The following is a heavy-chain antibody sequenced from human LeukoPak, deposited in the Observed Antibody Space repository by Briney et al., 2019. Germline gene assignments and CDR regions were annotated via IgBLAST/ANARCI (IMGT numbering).Heavy chain of an antibody. CDR1: GGSISSGGYS. CDR2: IYHSGST. D-gene: IGHD3-22*01. V-gene: IGHV4-30-2*01. CDR3: ARGKKYYYDSSGYYYYFDY. J-gene: IGHJ4*02. Sequence: PSETLSLTCAVSGGSISSGGYSWSWIRQPPGKGLEWIGYIYHSGSTYYNPSLKSRVTISVDRSKNQFSLKLSSVTAADTAVYYCARGKKYYYDSSGYYYYFDYWGQGTLVTVSS.